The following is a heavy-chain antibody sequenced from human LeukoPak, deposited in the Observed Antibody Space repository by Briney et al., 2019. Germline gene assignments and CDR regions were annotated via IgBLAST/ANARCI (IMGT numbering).Heavy chain of an antibody. J-gene: IGHJ4*02. Sequence: PGGSLRLSCAASGFTFSSYWMSWVRQAPGKGLEGVANIKQDGSEKYYVDSVKGRFTISRDNAKNSLYLQMNSLRAEDTAVYYCARGEGFGSYLGLVYFDYWGQGTLVTVSS. CDR3: ARGEGFGSYLGLVYFDY. CDR2: IKQDGSEK. CDR1: GFTFSSYW. D-gene: IGHD1-26*01. V-gene: IGHV3-7*01.